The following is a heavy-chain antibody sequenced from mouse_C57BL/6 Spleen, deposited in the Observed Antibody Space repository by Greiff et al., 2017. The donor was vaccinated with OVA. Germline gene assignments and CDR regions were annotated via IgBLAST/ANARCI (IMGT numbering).Heavy chain of an antibody. Sequence: EVNVVESGAGLVKPGGSLKLSCAASGFTFSSYAMSWVRQTPEKRLEWVAYISSGGDYIYYADTVKGRFTISRDNARNTLYLQMSSLKSEDTAMYYCTSPGYGNYDAMDYWGQGTSVTVSS. D-gene: IGHD2-10*02. CDR1: GFTFSSYA. CDR3: TSPGYGNYDAMDY. V-gene: IGHV5-9-1*02. J-gene: IGHJ4*01. CDR2: ISSGGDYI.